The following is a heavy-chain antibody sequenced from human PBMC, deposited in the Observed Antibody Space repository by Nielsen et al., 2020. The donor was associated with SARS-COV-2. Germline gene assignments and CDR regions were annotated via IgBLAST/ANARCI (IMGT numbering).Heavy chain of an antibody. D-gene: IGHD2-15*01. CDR3: ARAAGYCSGGSCYSGGWFDP. J-gene: IGHJ5*02. Sequence: WIRQPPGKGLEWISSVGGGAGGAHYIDSVEGRFTISRDNAKNTLYLQMNSLRAEDTAVYYCARAAGYCSGGSCYSGGWFDPWGQGTLVTVSS. V-gene: IGHV3-23*01. CDR2: VGGGAGGA.